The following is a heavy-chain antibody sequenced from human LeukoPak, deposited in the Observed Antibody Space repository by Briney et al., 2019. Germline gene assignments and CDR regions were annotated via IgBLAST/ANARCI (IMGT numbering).Heavy chain of an antibody. Sequence: GGSLRLSCAASGFTVSSNYMSWVRQAPGKGLEWVSVIYSGGSTYYADSVKGRFTISRDNAKNSLYLQMNSLRAEDTAVYYCARDRTFAGYSYGTPDFDYWGQGTLVTVSS. CDR2: IYSGGST. D-gene: IGHD5-18*01. CDR3: ARDRTFAGYSYGTPDFDY. V-gene: IGHV3-53*01. J-gene: IGHJ4*02. CDR1: GFTVSSNY.